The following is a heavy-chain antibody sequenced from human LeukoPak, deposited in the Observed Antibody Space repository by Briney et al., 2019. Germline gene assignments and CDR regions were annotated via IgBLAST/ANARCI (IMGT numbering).Heavy chain of an antibody. CDR2: ISSSSSYI. CDR3: AREYLYYYDSSGSDY. CDR1: GFTFSSYS. D-gene: IGHD3-22*01. V-gene: IGHV3-21*01. J-gene: IGHJ4*02. Sequence: GGSLRLSCAASGFTFSSYSMNWVRQAPGKGLEWVSSISSSSSYIYYADSVKGRFTISRDNAKNSLYLQMNSLRAEDTAVYYCAREYLYYYDSSGSDYWGQGTLVTVSS.